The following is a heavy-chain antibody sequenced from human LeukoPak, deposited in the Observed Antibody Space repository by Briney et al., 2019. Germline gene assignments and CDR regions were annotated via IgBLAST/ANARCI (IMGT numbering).Heavy chain of an antibody. Sequence: ASVKVSCKASGYTFTSYGISWVRQAPGQGLEWMGWISAYNGNTNYAQKLQGRVTMTTDTSTSTAYMELRSLRSDDTAVYYCARALEEVQLERHFDYWGQGTLVTVSS. J-gene: IGHJ4*02. CDR1: GYTFTSYG. CDR3: ARALEEVQLERHFDY. V-gene: IGHV1-18*01. D-gene: IGHD1-1*01. CDR2: ISAYNGNT.